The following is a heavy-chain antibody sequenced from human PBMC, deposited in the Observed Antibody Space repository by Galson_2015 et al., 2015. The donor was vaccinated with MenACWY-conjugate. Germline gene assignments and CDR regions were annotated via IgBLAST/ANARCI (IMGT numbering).Heavy chain of an antibody. D-gene: IGHD5-18*01. CDR2: IYYSGST. CDR1: GASVTIGSYY. V-gene: IGHV4-61*01. CDR3: ARDNGYSYGRPFDY. Sequence: ETLSLTCSVSGASVTIGSYYWSWIRQPPGKGLEWIGYIYYSGSTNYNPSLKSRVTISVDTSKNQFSLKMSSVTPADTAVYYCARDNGYSYGRPFDYWGQGTLVTVSS. J-gene: IGHJ4*02.